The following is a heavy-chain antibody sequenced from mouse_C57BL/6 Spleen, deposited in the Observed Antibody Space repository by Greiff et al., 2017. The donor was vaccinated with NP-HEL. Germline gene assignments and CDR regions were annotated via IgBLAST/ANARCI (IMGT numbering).Heavy chain of an antibody. CDR1: GYTFTSYW. D-gene: IGHD2-1*01. V-gene: IGHV1-72*01. J-gene: IGHJ1*03. CDR3: AGGNFFWYVDV. Sequence: QVQLQQPGAELVKPGASVTLSCKASGYTFTSYWMHWVKQRPGRGLEWIGRIDPNSGGTKYHEKFKSKATLTVDKPSSTGYMQLRSMTPEDSAVYYCAGGNFFWYVDVGGTGTTVTVSS. CDR2: IDPNSGGT.